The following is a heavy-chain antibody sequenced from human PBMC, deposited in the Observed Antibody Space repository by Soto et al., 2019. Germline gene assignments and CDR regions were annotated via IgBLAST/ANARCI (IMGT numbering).Heavy chain of an antibody. CDR1: GFNFSSFG. CDR2: MSYYGSSK. D-gene: IGHD6-19*01. Sequence: QVQLVESGGGVVQPGSSLRLSCAASGFNFSSFGMHWVRQAPGKGLEWVALMSYYGSSKYYQDSLKGRFTISRDKSKNTLYLQMSSLRVEDTAVYYCAKDRGWSSADLEYWGQGTLVTVSS. CDR3: AKDRGWSSADLEY. V-gene: IGHV3-30*18. J-gene: IGHJ4*02.